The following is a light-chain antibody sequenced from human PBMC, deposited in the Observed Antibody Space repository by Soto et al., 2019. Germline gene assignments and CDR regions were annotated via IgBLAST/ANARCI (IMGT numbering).Light chain of an antibody. Sequence: QSVLTQPASVSGSPGQSITISCTGTSSDVGGYNYVSWYQLHPGKAPKLIIYEVNNRPSGLSNRFSGSKSGNTASLTISGLQADDEGDYYCSSYTSTSTLYVFGTGTKLTVL. CDR2: EVN. V-gene: IGLV2-14*01. CDR1: SSDVGGYNY. CDR3: SSYTSTSTLYV. J-gene: IGLJ1*01.